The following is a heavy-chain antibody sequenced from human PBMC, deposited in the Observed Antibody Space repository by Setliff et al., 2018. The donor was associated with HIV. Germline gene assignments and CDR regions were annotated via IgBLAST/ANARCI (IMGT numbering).Heavy chain of an antibody. D-gene: IGHD2-21*02. CDR1: GDSISSDFY. V-gene: IGHV4-38-2*02. CDR2: IYHSGNT. CDR3: ARGQGCGGGCHYAFEM. J-gene: IGHJ3*02. Sequence: SETLSLTCTVSGDSISSDFYWGWIRQPPGKGLEWIGSIYHSGNTYYMPSLQSRVTISVDMSKNQFSLNLNSVTAADTAVYYCARGQGCGGGCHYAFEMRGQGTMVT.